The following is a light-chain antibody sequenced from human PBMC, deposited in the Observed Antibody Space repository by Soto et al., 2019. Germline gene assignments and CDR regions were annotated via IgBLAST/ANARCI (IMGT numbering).Light chain of an antibody. CDR1: QAIGND. CDR2: TAS. CDR3: QHLNAYPLT. J-gene: IGKJ4*01. Sequence: DIQMTQSPSSLSASVGDRVTITCRADQAIGNDLGWYQQKPGKAPKLLIYTASTLQDHVPSRFSGSGSGTDFTLTISSLQPEDFATYYCQHLNAYPLTFGGGTKVEI. V-gene: IGKV1-17*01.